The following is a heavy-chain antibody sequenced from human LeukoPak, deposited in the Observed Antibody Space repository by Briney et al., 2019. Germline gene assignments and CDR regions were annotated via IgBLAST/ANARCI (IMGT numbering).Heavy chain of an antibody. CDR2: INPSGDFR. V-gene: IGHV1-46*01. CDR1: GYTFTGYY. J-gene: IGHJ5*02. CDR3: ARDYSGEWEQLTGWWFDP. Sequence: ASVKVSCKASGYTFTGYYIHWVRQAPGQGLEWMGIINPSGDFRSYAQKFQGRITVTRDMSTRTVYMELSDLRPEDTAVYYCARDYSGEWEQLTGWWFDPWGQGTLVIVSS. D-gene: IGHD1/OR15-1a*01.